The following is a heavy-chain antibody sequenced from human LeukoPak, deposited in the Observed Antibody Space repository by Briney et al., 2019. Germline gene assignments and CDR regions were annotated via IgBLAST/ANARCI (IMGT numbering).Heavy chain of an antibody. D-gene: IGHD1-26*01. CDR2: IYYSGST. CDR3: ARQGLVGATDY. J-gene: IGHJ4*02. CDR1: GGSISSYY. Sequence: SETLSLTCTVSGGSISSYYWSWLRQPPGKGLEWIGYIYYSGSTNYNPSLKSRVTISVDTSKNQFSLKLSSVTAADTAVYYCARQGLVGATDYWGQGTLVTVSS. V-gene: IGHV4-59*08.